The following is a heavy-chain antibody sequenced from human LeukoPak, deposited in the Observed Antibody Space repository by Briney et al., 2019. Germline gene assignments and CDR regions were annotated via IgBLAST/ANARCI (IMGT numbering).Heavy chain of an antibody. V-gene: IGHV4-34*01. D-gene: IGHD2-21*02. J-gene: IGHJ5*02. CDR2: INHSGST. CDR3: ATTYCGGDCYKNWFDP. CDR1: GGSFSGYY. Sequence: SETLSLTCAVYGGSFSGYYWSWIRQPPGKGLEWIGEINHSGSTNYNPSLKSRVTISVDTSKNQFSLKLSSVTAADTAVYYCATTYCGGDCYKNWFDPWGQGTLVTVSS.